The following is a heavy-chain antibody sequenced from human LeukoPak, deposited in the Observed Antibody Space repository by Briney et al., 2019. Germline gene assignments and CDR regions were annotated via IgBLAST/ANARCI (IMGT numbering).Heavy chain of an antibody. V-gene: IGHV3-7*01. J-gene: IGHJ1*01. CDR2: IKQDGSEK. CDR1: GFTFSSYW. Sequence: GSLRLSCAASGFTFSSYWMSWVRQAPGKGLEWVANIKQDGSEKYYVDSVKGRFTISRDNAKNSLYLQMNSLRAEDTAVYYCASGPQLLLWYFQHWGQGTLVTVSS. D-gene: IGHD2-15*01. CDR3: ASGPQLLLWYFQH.